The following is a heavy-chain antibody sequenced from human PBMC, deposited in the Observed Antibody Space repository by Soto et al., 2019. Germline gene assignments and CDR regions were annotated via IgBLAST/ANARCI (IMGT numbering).Heavy chain of an antibody. J-gene: IGHJ6*02. D-gene: IGHD3-22*01. Sequence: QVQLVQSGAEVKKPGASVKVSCKASGYTFSSYGINWVRQAPGQGLEWLGWVSPYDGYTNYAQILQGRVSMTTDTCTKTAYMEVRSLRSDDTAVYYCARGGYYDSSGSRNYFYYGMNVWGQGTTVTVSS. CDR3: ARGGYYDSSGSRNYFYYGMNV. V-gene: IGHV1-18*01. CDR2: VSPYDGYT. CDR1: GYTFSSYG.